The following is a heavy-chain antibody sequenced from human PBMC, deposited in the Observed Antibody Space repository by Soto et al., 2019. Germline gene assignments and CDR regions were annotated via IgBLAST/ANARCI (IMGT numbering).Heavy chain of an antibody. Sequence: QITLKESGPTLVKPTQTLTLTCTFSGFSLRISGVGMGWIRQPPGKALELLALIYWDDDKRYSPSLKSSLTITTDTSKNQVVHPMTHMSPVATATYYCAHSATVSDAFDIWGQGTMVTVSS. D-gene: IGHD2-15*01. J-gene: IGHJ3*02. V-gene: IGHV2-5*02. CDR3: AHSATVSDAFDI. CDR1: GFSLRISGVG. CDR2: IYWDDDK.